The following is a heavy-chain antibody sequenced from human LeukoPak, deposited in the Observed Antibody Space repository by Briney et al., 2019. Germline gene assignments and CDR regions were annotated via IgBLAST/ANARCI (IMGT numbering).Heavy chain of an antibody. CDR2: IYYSGST. V-gene: IGHV4-39*02. CDR1: GGSIRSGSHY. Sequence: SETLSLTCTVSGGSIRSGSHYWAWILQPPGKGLGWIGSIYYSGSTYYNPTLENRVTISIDTSKNHFSLKLSSLTAADTSVYYCAKRDDSGGNLVDLWGQGTLVTVS. CDR3: AKRDDSGGNLVDL. D-gene: IGHD3-22*01. J-gene: IGHJ4*02.